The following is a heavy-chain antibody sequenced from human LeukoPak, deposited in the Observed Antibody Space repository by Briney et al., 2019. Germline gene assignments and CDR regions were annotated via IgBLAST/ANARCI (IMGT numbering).Heavy chain of an antibody. D-gene: IGHD2-2*01. CDR2: ISASSAYI. CDR3: VTERDCGSSSCVAYYFDY. V-gene: IGHV3-21*01. CDR1: GFPFSGFG. Sequence: GGSLRISCASSGFPFSGFGMYWFRQAPGKGLEWVSSISASSAYIYYADSVRGRFTISRDNAQNSLYLQMNSLTAEDTAVYYCVTERDCGSSSCVAYYFDYWGLGTLVTVSS. J-gene: IGHJ4*02.